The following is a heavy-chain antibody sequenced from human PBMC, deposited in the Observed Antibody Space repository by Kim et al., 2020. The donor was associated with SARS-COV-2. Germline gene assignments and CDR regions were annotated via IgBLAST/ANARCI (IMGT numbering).Heavy chain of an antibody. J-gene: IGHJ4*02. CDR1: GFIFSSFA. D-gene: IGHD6-13*01. CDR3: ARLSAAAGNRDFDY. CDR2: ISYDGSKN. V-gene: IGHV3-30-3*01. Sequence: GGSLRLSCAASGFIFSSFAMHWVRQAPGKGLEWVAVISYDGSKNYYADSVKGRFTISRDNSNNTLYLQMNSLRAEDTAVYYCARLSAAAGNRDFDYWGQG.